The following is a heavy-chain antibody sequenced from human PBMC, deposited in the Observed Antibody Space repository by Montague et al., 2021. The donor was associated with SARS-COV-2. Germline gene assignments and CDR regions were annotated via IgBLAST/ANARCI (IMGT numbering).Heavy chain of an antibody. D-gene: IGHD2-15*01. Sequence: CAISGDSVSTNSGTWNWVRLSPSRGLEWLGRTYYRSEWYSDYSVSVKSRISINPDTSKNQLSLQLNSVTPEDTAVYYCARAERGSCGDGNCYQYFFNYWGQGTLVTVPS. CDR1: GDSVSTNSGT. V-gene: IGHV6-1*01. CDR3: ARAERGSCGDGNCYQYFFNY. CDR2: TYYRSEWYS. J-gene: IGHJ4*02.